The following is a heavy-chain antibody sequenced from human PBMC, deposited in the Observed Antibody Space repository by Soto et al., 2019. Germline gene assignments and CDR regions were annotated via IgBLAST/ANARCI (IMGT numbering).Heavy chain of an antibody. Sequence: GGSLRLSCAASGFPFSSYAMSWVRQTPEKGLEWVAAISGGGADRYYADFVKGRFTFSRDNSRNTLYLQMNSLRAEDTAMYYCARSLFMVAPDNEPFDYWGQGTLVTVSS. CDR3: ARSLFMVAPDNEPFDY. J-gene: IGHJ4*02. V-gene: IGHV3-23*01. CDR1: GFPFSSYA. CDR2: ISGGGADR. D-gene: IGHD5-12*01.